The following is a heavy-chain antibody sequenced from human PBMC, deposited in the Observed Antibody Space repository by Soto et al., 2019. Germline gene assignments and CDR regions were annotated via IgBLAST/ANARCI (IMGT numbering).Heavy chain of an antibody. CDR2: ISGSGGST. D-gene: IGHD1-26*01. J-gene: IGHJ3*02. CDR3: AKELSNPREQQMGSGAFDI. V-gene: IGHV3-23*01. CDR1: GFTFSSYA. Sequence: GGSLRLSCAASGFTFSSYAMSWVRQAPGKGLEWVSAISGSGGSTYYADSVKGRFTISRDNSKNTLYLQMNSLRAEDTAIYYSAKELSNPREQQMGSGAFDIWGQGTMVTVSS.